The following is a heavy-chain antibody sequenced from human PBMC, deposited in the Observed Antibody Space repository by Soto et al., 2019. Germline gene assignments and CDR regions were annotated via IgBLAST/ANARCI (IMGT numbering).Heavy chain of an antibody. Sequence: XSVKGSCNAAGYSFTGYYMDWGRQAPGQGLEWMGWINPNSGGTNYAQKFQGWVTMTRDTSISTAYMELSRLRSDDTAVYYCARSRITMVRGFDPWGQGTLVTVSS. J-gene: IGHJ5*02. CDR3: ARSRITMVRGFDP. CDR1: GYSFTGYY. D-gene: IGHD3-10*01. CDR2: INPNSGGT. V-gene: IGHV1-2*04.